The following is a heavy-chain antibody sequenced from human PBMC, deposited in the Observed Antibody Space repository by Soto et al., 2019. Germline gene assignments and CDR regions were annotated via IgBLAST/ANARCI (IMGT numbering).Heavy chain of an antibody. CDR2: ISASATSNT. CDR1: GFISSSYA. V-gene: IGHV3-23*01. D-gene: IGHD3-10*01. Sequence: EVQVLESGGGLAQPGGSLRLSCAASGFISSSYAMNWVRQAPGKGLEWVSAISASATSNTYYADSVKGRFTISRDNSKNTLYLQMNSLRAEDTAVYYCAKGGTVVRGVTLDYWGQGTQVSVSS. J-gene: IGHJ4*02. CDR3: AKGGTVVRGVTLDY.